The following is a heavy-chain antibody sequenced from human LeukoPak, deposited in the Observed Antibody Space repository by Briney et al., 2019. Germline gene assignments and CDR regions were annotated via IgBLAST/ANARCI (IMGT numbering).Heavy chain of an antibody. J-gene: IGHJ4*02. D-gene: IGHD5-12*01. Sequence: SETLSLTCTVSGYSISSGYYWGWIRQPPGKGLEWIGSIYYSGSTYYNPSLKSRVTISVDTSKNQFSLKLSSVTAADTAVYYCASGPRYGGYPITYYFDYWGQGTLVTVSS. CDR3: ASGPRYGGYPITYYFDY. CDR1: GYSISSGYY. CDR2: IYYSGST. V-gene: IGHV4-38-2*02.